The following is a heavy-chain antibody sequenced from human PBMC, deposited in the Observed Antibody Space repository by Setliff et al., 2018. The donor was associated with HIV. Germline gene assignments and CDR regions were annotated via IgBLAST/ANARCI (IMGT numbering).Heavy chain of an antibody. CDR3: ARTRVWADAGRYFDS. J-gene: IGHJ4*02. Sequence: SETLSLTCTVSGGAINNGGHWWSWIRQFPGKGLEWIGYIYYTGTTHYNPSLKSRVDISVDSSKNHFSLKLTSVTAADTAVYYCARTRVWADAGRYFDSWGQGTLGTSPQ. D-gene: IGHD6-6*01. V-gene: IGHV4-31*03. CDR1: GGAINNGGHW. CDR2: IYYTGTT.